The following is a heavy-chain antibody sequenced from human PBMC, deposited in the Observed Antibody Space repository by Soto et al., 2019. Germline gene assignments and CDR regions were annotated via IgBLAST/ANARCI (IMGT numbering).Heavy chain of an antibody. D-gene: IGHD3-3*01. V-gene: IGHV3-23*01. CDR3: AKERNFWSGTAGFDS. Sequence: RXSCFGSFFTFSIFASSWVRQAPGKGLEWISSISGSGGSTYYADSVKGRFTVSRDNSKTTVFLQMNSLRTEDTAVYFCAKERNFWSGTAGFDSWGQGSPVTVSS. J-gene: IGHJ5*01. CDR1: FFTFSIFA. CDR2: ISGSGGST.